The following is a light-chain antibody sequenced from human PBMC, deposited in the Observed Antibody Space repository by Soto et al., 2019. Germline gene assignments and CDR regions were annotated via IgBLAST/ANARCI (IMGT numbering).Light chain of an antibody. Sequence: EIVLTQSPGTLSLSPGEGATLSCRASQSVSSYLAWYQQKPGQAPRLLIYAASTRATDIPDRFSGSGSGTDFTLTISRLEPEDFAVFYCQQYGSSLPWTFGQGTRWIS. J-gene: IGKJ1*01. CDR2: AAS. CDR3: QQYGSSLPWT. CDR1: QSVSSY. V-gene: IGKV3-20*01.